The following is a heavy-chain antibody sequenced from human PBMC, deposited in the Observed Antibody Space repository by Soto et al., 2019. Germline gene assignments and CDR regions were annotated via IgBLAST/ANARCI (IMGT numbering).Heavy chain of an antibody. J-gene: IGHJ4*02. V-gene: IGHV4-34*01. D-gene: IGHD2-15*01. CDR1: GGSFRGFY. CDR2: INNVGIT. CDR3: ARAHDCCGGRQHPIDS. Sequence: KSSETLSLTCAVSGGSFRGFYWTWIRQSPGKGLEWLGDINNVGITNYTPSLKSRVSIPVDTYKSQFSLTLSSMTAADTAVYYCARAHDCCGGRQHPIDSWGQGTLVTVSS.